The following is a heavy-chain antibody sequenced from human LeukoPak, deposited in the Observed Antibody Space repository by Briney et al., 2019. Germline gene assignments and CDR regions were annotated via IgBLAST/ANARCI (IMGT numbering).Heavy chain of an antibody. CDR2: IIPIFGTA. V-gene: IGHV1-69*13. J-gene: IGHJ4*02. D-gene: IGHD3-22*01. CDR3: ARDNTYYYDSSGYYDRFDY. CDR1: GYFFTSYG. Sequence: GASVKVSCKASGYFFTSYGISWVRQAPGQGLEWMGGIIPIFGTANYAQKFQGRVTITADESTSTAYMELSSLRSEDTAVYYCARDNTYYYDSSGYYDRFDYWGQGTLVTVSS.